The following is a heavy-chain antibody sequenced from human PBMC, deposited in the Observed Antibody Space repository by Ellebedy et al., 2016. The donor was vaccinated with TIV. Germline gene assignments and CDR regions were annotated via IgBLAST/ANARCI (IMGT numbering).Heavy chain of an antibody. CDR1: GYPFIDYY. CDR2: INPKSGDT. V-gene: IGHV1-2*02. J-gene: IGHJ4*02. D-gene: IGHD3-10*01. CDR3: ARAPWGSGRYYNDY. Sequence: ASVKVSCKSSGYPFIDYYMHWVRQAPGQGLEWMGWINPKSGDTKYAQKFQGRVTMTRDTSISTAYMDLSSLKFDDTAVYYCARAPWGSGRYYNDYWGQGTLVTVSS.